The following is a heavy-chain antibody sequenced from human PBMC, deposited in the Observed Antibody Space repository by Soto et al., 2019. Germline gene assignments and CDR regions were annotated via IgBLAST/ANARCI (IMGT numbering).Heavy chain of an antibody. V-gene: IGHV4-59*01. D-gene: IGHD6-19*01. Sequence: KPSETLSLTCTVSGGSISSYYWSWIRRPPGKGLEWIGYIYYSGSTNYNPSLKSRVTISVDTSKNQFSLKLSSVTAADTAVYYCARGGAVAGRYNWFDPWGQGTLVTVSS. CDR1: GGSISSYY. J-gene: IGHJ5*02. CDR3: ARGGAVAGRYNWFDP. CDR2: IYYSGST.